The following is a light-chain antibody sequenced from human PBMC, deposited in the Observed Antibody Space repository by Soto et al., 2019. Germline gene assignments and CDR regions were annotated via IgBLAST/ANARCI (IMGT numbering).Light chain of an antibody. V-gene: IGLV1-47*01. Sequence: QSVLTQPPSASGTPGQGVTISCSGSTSNIGSNYVYWYQQLPGTAPKLLIYRNKQRPSGVPDRFSGYKAGTLASLATSGLRSDDETDYYCEAWDDSLSGSYVFGDGTKVTDL. J-gene: IGLJ1*01. CDR3: EAWDDSLSGSYV. CDR2: RNK. CDR1: TSNIGSNY.